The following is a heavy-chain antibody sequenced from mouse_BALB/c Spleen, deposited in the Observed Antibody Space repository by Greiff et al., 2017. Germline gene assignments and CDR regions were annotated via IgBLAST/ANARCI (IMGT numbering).Heavy chain of an antibody. V-gene: IGHV1S56*01. CDR3: ARGGGNYYYAMDY. Sequence: VQLQQSGPELVKPGASVRISCKASGYTFTSYYIHWVKQRPGQGLEWIGWIYPGNVNTKYNEKFKGKATLTADKSSSTAYMQLSSLTSEDSAVYFCARGGGNYYYAMDYWGQGTSVTVSS. J-gene: IGHJ4*01. CDR2: IYPGNVNT. CDR1: GYTFTSYY. D-gene: IGHD2-1*01.